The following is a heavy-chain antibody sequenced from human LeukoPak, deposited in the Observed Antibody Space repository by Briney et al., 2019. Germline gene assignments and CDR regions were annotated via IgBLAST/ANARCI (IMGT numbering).Heavy chain of an antibody. Sequence: GGSLRLSCAASGFTFSSYAMSWVRQAPGKGLEWVSAISGSGGSTYYADSVKGRFTISRENSKNTLYLQMNSLRAEDTAVYYCAKDPYNWNYSRDIWGQGTMVTVSS. V-gene: IGHV3-23*01. J-gene: IGHJ3*02. D-gene: IGHD1-7*01. CDR2: ISGSGGST. CDR1: GFTFSSYA. CDR3: AKDPYNWNYSRDI.